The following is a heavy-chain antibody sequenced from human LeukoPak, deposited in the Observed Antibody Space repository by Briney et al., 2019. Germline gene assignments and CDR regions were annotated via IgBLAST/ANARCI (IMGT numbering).Heavy chain of an antibody. CDR1: GGSISSSSYY. V-gene: IGHV4-39*01. CDR3: ASICMYYDFWSGEYYFDY. CDR2: IYYSGST. J-gene: IGHJ4*02. D-gene: IGHD3-3*01. Sequence: SETLSLTCTVSGGSISSSSYYWGWIRQPPGKGLEWIGSIYYSGSTYYNPSLKSRVTISVDTSKNQFSLKLSSVTAADTAVYYCASICMYYDFWSGEYYFDYWGQGTLVTVSS.